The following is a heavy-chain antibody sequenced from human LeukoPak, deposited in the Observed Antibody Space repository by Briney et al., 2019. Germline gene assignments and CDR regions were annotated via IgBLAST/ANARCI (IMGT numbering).Heavy chain of an antibody. CDR3: AHRRGYYDSSGYDYFDY. Sequence: ESGPPLVNPTQTLTLTCTFSGFSLSTSGVGVGWIRQPPGKALEWLALIYWNDDKRYSPSLKSMLTTTKDTSKNQVVLTMTNMDPVDTATYYCAHRRGYYDSSGYDYFDYWGQGTLVTVSS. D-gene: IGHD3-22*01. V-gene: IGHV2-5*01. CDR2: IYWNDDK. J-gene: IGHJ4*02. CDR1: GFSLSTSGVG.